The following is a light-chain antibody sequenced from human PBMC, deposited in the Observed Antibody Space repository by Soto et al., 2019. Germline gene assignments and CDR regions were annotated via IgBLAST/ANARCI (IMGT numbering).Light chain of an antibody. CDR1: QTINSW. J-gene: IGKJ1*01. V-gene: IGKV1-5*03. CDR2: KAS. CDR3: QQYNSNSQT. Sequence: DIQMTQSPSTLSASVGERVTITCRASQTINSWLAWFQQKPGKAPKLLIYKASTFQSGVPSRFGGSVSGTEFTHTTSSLQPDDFATTYSQQYNSNSQTFGQGTKVDIK.